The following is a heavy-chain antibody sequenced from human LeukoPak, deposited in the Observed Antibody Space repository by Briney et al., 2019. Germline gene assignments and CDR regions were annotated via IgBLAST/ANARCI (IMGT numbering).Heavy chain of an antibody. V-gene: IGHV4-39*01. D-gene: IGHD3-10*01. J-gene: IGHJ4*02. CDR2: IFYTGNT. CDR1: DASISVSSYY. Sequence: ASETLSLTCTVSDASISVSSYYWVWIRQPPGKGLEWIGTIFYTGNTYYNPSLESRLTISVDTSKNQFSLKMNSVTAADTAVYYCARAYYCGSGSYYWDYWGQGTLVTVSS. CDR3: ARAYYCGSGSYYWDY.